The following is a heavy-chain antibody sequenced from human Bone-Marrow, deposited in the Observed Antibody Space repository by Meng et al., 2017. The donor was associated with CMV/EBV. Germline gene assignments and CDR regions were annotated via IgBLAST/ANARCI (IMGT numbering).Heavy chain of an antibody. CDR1: GYTFTGYY. J-gene: IGHJ6*01. D-gene: IGHD2-2*01. V-gene: IGHV1-2*02. Sequence: ASVKVSCKASGYTFTGYYMHWVRQAPGQGLEWMGWINPNSGGTNYAQKFQGRVTMTRDTSISTAYMELSRLRSDDTAVYYCARGPSRGHYYYYYGMDVWGQGTTVNGAS. CDR2: INPNSGGT. CDR3: ARGPSRGHYYYYYGMDV.